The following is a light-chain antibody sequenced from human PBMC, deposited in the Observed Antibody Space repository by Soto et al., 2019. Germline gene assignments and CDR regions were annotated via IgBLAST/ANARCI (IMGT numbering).Light chain of an antibody. CDR2: DAS. CDR3: QQANSFPLT. J-gene: IGKJ4*01. CDR1: QGINRW. Sequence: DIQMTQSPSSVSASVGDRVTLTCRASQGINRWLAWYQQKLGKAPKLLIFDASSLQSGVPSRFSGSGSGTEFTLTIISLQPEDFSTYYCQQANSFPLTFGGGTKVEIK. V-gene: IGKV1D-12*01.